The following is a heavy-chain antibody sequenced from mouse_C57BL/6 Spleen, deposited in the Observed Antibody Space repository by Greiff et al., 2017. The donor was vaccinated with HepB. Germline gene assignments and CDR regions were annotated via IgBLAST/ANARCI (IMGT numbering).Heavy chain of an antibody. D-gene: IGHD2-4*01. V-gene: IGHV1-19*01. CDR2: INPYNGGT. Sequence: VQLQQSGPVLVKPGASVKMSCKASGYTFTDYYMNWVKQSHGKSLEWIGVINPYNGGTSYNQKFKGKATLTVDKSSSTAYMELNSLTSEDSAVYYCARSDDYDGRAWFAYWGQGTLVAVSA. CDR3: ARSDDYDGRAWFAY. J-gene: IGHJ3*01. CDR1: GYTFTDYY.